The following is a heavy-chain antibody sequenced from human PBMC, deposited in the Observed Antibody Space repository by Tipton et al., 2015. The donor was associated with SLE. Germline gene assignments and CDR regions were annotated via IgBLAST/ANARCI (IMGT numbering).Heavy chain of an antibody. V-gene: IGHV4-59*11. Sequence: TLSLTCTVSGGSISSHYWSWIRQPPGKGLEWIGYIYYSGSTNYNPSLKSRVTISVDTSKNQFSLKLSSVTAADTAVYYCARRGLGYYYYGMDVWGQGTTVTVSS. CDR3: ARRGLGYYYYGMDV. CDR2: IYYSGST. CDR1: GGSISSHY. J-gene: IGHJ6*02. D-gene: IGHD3-16*01.